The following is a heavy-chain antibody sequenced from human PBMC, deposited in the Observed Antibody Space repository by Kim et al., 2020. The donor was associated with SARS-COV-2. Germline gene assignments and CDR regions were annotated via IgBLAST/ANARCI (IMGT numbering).Heavy chain of an antibody. D-gene: IGHD3-22*01. CDR1: GFTFSSYG. V-gene: IGHV3-30*18. CDR2: ISYDGSNK. Sequence: GGSLRLSCAASGFTFSSYGMHWVRQAPGKGLEWVAVISYDGSNKYYADSVKGRFTISRDNSKNTLYLQMNSLRAEDTAVYYCAKGMYYYDSSGYYSVDY. J-gene: IGHJ4*01. CDR3: AKGMYYYDSSGYYSVDY.